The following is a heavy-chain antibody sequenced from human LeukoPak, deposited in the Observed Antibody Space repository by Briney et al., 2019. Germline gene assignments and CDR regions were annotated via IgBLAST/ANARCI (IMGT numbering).Heavy chain of an antibody. Sequence: ASVKVSCKASGYTFTGYYMHWVRQAPGQGLEWMGWINPNSGGTNYAQKFQGRVTMTRDTSISTAYMELSRLRSDDTAVYYCARGFKKVQLWLRLHYFDYRGQGTLVTVSS. J-gene: IGHJ4*02. CDR1: GYTFTGYY. D-gene: IGHD5-18*01. CDR2: INPNSGGT. CDR3: ARGFKKVQLWLRLHYFDY. V-gene: IGHV1-2*02.